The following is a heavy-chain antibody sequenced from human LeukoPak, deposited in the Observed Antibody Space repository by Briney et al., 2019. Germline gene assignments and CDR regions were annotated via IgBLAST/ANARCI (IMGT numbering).Heavy chain of an antibody. V-gene: IGHV3-13*01. CDR2: IGTAGDT. CDR3: ARGGEYYYDSSGYYRGGFYMDV. J-gene: IGHJ6*03. Sequence: GGSLRLSCAASGFTFSSYDMHWVRQAPGKGLEWVSAIGTAGDTYYPGSVKGRFTISRENAKNSLYLQMNSLRAGDTAVYYCARGGEYYYDSSGYYRGGFYMDVWGKGTTVTVSS. CDR1: GFTFSSYD. D-gene: IGHD3-22*01.